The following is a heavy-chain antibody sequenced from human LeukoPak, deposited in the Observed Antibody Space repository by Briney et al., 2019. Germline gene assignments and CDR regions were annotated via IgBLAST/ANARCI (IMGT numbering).Heavy chain of an antibody. Sequence: GGSLRLSCAASGFTVSSNYMSWVRQAPGKGLEWVSVIYSGGSTYYADSVKGRSTISRDNSKNTLYLQMNSLRAEDTAVYYCARGLSVAASRNYFDYWGQGTLVTVSS. CDR1: GFTVSSNY. V-gene: IGHV3-53*01. CDR2: IYSGGST. CDR3: ARGLSVAASRNYFDY. D-gene: IGHD6-13*01. J-gene: IGHJ4*02.